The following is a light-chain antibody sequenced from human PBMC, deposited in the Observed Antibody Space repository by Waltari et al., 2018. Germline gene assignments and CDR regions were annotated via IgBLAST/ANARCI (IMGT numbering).Light chain of an antibody. CDR2: GAS. V-gene: IGKV3-20*01. CDR1: QSVSSSY. CDR3: QQYGSSPQT. Sequence: EIVLPQSPGTLSLSPGERATLPCRASQSVSSSYLAWYQQKPGQAPRLLIYGASSRATGIPDRFSGSGSGTDFTLTISRLEPEDVAVYYCQQYGSSPQTFGQGTKVEIK. J-gene: IGKJ1*01.